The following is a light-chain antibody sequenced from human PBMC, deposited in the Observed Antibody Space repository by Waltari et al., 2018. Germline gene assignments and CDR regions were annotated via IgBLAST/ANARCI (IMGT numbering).Light chain of an antibody. CDR3: QQDNNWPRT. CDR2: GAS. CDR1: QSVCSN. J-gene: IGKJ2*01. Sequence: ETVVTQSTATLSVSPGERATLSCRASQSVCSNFAWYQQKPGQSPRLLIFGASTRATGIPARLSGSGSGTECTLTISSLQSEDWEVYYCQQDNNWPRTFGQGNKLEIK. V-gene: IGKV3-15*01.